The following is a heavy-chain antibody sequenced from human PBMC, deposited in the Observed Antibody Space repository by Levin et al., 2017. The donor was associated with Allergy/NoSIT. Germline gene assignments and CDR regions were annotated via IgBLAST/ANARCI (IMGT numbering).Heavy chain of an antibody. CDR3: ARGGVGLGQLVNWFDP. V-gene: IGHV3-30-3*01. J-gene: IGHJ5*02. D-gene: IGHD6-6*01. Sequence: TGGSLRLSCAASGFTFSNYAIHWVRQAPGKGLEWVAVISYDGSNKYYADSVKGRFTVSRDNSKNTLYLQMNSLRPEDTAVYYCARGGVGLGQLVNWFDPWGQGTLVTVSS. CDR2: ISYDGSNK. CDR1: GFTFSNYA.